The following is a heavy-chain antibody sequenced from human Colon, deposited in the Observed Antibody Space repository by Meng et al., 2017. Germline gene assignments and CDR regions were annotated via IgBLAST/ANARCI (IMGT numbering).Heavy chain of an antibody. CDR2: INPNSDYI. D-gene: IGHD3-3*01. V-gene: IGHV3-21*05. Sequence: EVQLGEPGGGLVKPVGSLRLSSAAFGFTFSSYSMNGARQAQGKGLEWGSYINPNSDYIYYADSVKGRFTISRDNAKNSLYLQMNSLRIEDTAVYHCANRFVWGLGTLVTVSS. CDR1: GFTFSSYS. CDR3: ANRFV. J-gene: IGHJ4*02.